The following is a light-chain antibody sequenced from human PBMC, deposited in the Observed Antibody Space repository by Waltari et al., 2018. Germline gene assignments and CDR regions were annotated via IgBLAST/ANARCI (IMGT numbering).Light chain of an antibody. CDR3: TSYAGSKNV. Sequence: QSALTQPPSASGSPGQSVTISCTGTSSDVGAYNYVSWYQQHPGKGPKLMIYEVTKRPPVVPDRFSGSKSGNTASLTVSGLQAEDEADYYCTSYAGSKNVFGTGTKVTVL. CDR1: SSDVGAYNY. V-gene: IGLV2-8*01. J-gene: IGLJ1*01. CDR2: EVT.